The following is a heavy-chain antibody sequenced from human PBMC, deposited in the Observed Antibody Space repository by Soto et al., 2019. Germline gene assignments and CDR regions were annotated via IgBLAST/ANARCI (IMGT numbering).Heavy chain of an antibody. CDR1: GGSISSSSYY. Sequence: PSETLSLTCTVSGGSISSSSYYWGWIRQPPGKGLEWIGSIYYSGSTYYNPSLKSRVTISVDTSKNQFSLKLSSVTAADTAVYYCAAHDAVDTAMVGPIDYWGQGTLVTVSS. J-gene: IGHJ4*02. CDR2: IYYSGST. V-gene: IGHV4-39*01. D-gene: IGHD5-18*01. CDR3: AAHDAVDTAMVGPIDY.